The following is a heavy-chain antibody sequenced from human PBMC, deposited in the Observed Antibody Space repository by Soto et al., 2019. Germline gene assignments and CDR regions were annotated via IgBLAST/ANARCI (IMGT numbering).Heavy chain of an antibody. V-gene: IGHV3-30-3*01. CDR2: ISYDGSNK. J-gene: IGHJ4*02. D-gene: IGHD6-19*01. Sequence: SLSLSCAASGFTFSSYAIHWVRQAPGKGLEWVAVISYDGSNKYYADSVKGRFTISRDNSKNTLYLQMNSLRAEDTAVYYCAREFQKSAPDFGFGSGWYGYFDYWGQGTLVTVSS. CDR1: GFTFSSYA. CDR3: AREFQKSAPDFGFGSGWYGYFDY.